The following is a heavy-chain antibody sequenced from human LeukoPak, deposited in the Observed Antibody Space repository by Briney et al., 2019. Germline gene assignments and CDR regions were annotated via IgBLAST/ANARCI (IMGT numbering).Heavy chain of an antibody. V-gene: IGHV4-39*07. CDR3: AGQGDPTTIDY. J-gene: IGHJ4*02. CDR2: IYYSGST. Sequence: PSETLSLTCTVSGGSISSSSYYWGWIRQPPGKGLEWIGSIYYSGSTNYNPSLKSRVTISVDTSKNQFSLKLSSVTAADTAVYYCAGQGDPTTIDYWGQGTLVTVSS. D-gene: IGHD3-16*01. CDR1: GGSISSSSYY.